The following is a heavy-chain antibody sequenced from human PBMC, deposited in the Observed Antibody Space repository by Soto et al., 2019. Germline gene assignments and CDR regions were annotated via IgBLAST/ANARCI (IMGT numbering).Heavy chain of an antibody. CDR1: GFTFSSYS. V-gene: IGHV3-21*01. CDR2: ISSSSSYI. D-gene: IGHD2-2*02. J-gene: IGHJ4*02. CDR3: AREPGYCSSTSCSTGFDY. Sequence: GGSLRLSCAASGFTFSSYSMNWVRQAPGKGLEWVSSISSSSSYIYYADSVKGRFTISRDNAKNSLYLQMNSLRAEDTAVYYCAREPGYCSSTSCSTGFDYWGQGTLVTVSS.